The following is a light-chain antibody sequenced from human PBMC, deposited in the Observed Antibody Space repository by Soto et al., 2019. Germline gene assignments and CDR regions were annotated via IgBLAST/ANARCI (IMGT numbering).Light chain of an antibody. V-gene: IGKV3-11*01. J-gene: IGKJ2*01. CDR1: QSFSSY. Sequence: EIVLTQSPATLSLSPGERATLSCRASQSFSSYLAWYQQKPGQAPRLLIYDASNRATGIPARFSGSGSGTDFTLTISSLEPEDFAVYFCQQRTSWPPKYTFGRGTKLEIK. CDR3: QQRTSWPPKYT. CDR2: DAS.